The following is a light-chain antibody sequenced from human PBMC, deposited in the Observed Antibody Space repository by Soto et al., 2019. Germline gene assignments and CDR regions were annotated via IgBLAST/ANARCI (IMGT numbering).Light chain of an antibody. CDR1: QSVTTL. J-gene: IGKJ1*01. Sequence: EIVLTQSPATLSLSPGERATLFCRASQSVTTLLAWYRQKPGQAPRLLIYGASTRATGIPARFSGSGSGTEFTLTISSLQPEDFAVYHCQQYNDWPPYTFGQGTKVDIK. CDR2: GAS. CDR3: QQYNDWPPYT. V-gene: IGKV3-15*01.